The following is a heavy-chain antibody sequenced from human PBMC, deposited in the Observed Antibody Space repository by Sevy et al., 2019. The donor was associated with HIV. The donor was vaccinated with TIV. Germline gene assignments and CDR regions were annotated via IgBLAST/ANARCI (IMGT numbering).Heavy chain of an antibody. J-gene: IGHJ5*01. CDR1: FSLYG. V-gene: IGHV3-30*18. CDR2: ISHEGCAK. CDR3: AKGLAWLGS. Sequence: AGSLRLSCPAFSLYGMHWVRQAPGKGLEWVAFISHEGCAKYYADSVKGRFSISRDNSKNILYLEMNSLRLEDTAVYYCAKGLAWLGSWGQGIPVTVSS.